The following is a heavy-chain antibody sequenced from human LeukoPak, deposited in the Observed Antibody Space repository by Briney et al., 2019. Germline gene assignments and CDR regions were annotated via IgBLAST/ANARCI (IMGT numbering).Heavy chain of an antibody. D-gene: IGHD6-19*01. CDR1: GYTFATYW. J-gene: IGHJ4*02. CDR3: ARPSALAGVDILEY. CDR2: IYPGDSDT. V-gene: IGHV5-51*01. Sequence: GESLKISCRGSGYTFATYWIAWVRQMPGKGLEWMGTIYPGDSDTRYSPSFQGQVTISADKSINTAYLQWSSLKASDTAMYYCARPSALAGVDILEYWGQGSLVTVSS.